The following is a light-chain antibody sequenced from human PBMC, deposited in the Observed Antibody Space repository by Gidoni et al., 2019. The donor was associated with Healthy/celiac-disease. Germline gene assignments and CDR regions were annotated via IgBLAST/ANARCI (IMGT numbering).Light chain of an antibody. CDR2: GAS. J-gene: IGKJ2*04. CDR1: QSVSSN. Sequence: EIVMTQSPATLSVSPGERATLSCRASQSVSSNLAWYQQKPGQAPGLLIYGASTRATGIPARFSGSGSGTEFTLTISSLQSEDFAVYYCQQYNNWPLMCSFGQGTKLEIK. V-gene: IGKV3-15*01. CDR3: QQYNNWPLMCS.